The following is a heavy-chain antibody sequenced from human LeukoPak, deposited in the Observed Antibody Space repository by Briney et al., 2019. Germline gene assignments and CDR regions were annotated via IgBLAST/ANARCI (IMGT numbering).Heavy chain of an antibody. CDR3: AKDRRPNDYGDYDFDY. CDR1: GFTFSSYG. CDR2: IRYDGSNK. J-gene: IGHJ4*02. V-gene: IGHV3-30*02. D-gene: IGHD4-17*01. Sequence: GGSLRLSCAASGFTFSSYGMSWVRQAPGKGLEGVAFIRYDGSNKYYADSVKGRFTISRDNSKNTLYLQMNSLRAEDTAVYYCAKDRRPNDYGDYDFDYWGQGTLVTVSS.